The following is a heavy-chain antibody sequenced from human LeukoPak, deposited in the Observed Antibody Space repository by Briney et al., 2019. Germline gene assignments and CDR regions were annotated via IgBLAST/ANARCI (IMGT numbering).Heavy chain of an antibody. CDR2: ISGYNGNT. D-gene: IGHD2-2*01. CDR3: ARDRSTAAHEY. J-gene: IGHJ4*02. Sequence: ASVKVSCKASGYTFTSYGTSWVRQAPGQGPEWMGWISGYNGNTNYAQKFQGRVTMTTDTSTSTAYMEVSDLQSDDTAIYYCARDRSTAAHEYWGQGTLVTVSS. V-gene: IGHV1-18*01. CDR1: GYTFTSYG.